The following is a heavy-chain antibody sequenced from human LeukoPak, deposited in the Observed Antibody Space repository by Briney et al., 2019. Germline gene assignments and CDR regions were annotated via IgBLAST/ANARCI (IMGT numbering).Heavy chain of an antibody. CDR1: GFTFSNAW. CDR3: TTVPFYYYDSSGYLDAFDI. V-gene: IGHV3-15*01. J-gene: IGHJ3*02. D-gene: IGHD3-22*01. CDR2: IKSKTDGGTT. Sequence: TGGSLRLSCAASGFTFSNAWMGWVRQAPGKGLEWVGRIKSKTDGGTTDYAAPVKGRFTISRDDSKNTLYLQMNSLKTEDTAVYYCTTVPFYYYDSSGYLDAFDIWGQGTMVTVSS.